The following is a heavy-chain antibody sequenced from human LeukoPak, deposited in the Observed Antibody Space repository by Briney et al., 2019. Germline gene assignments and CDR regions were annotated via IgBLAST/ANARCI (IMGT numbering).Heavy chain of an antibody. Sequence: GGSLRLSCAASGFTFSDYYMSWIRQAPGMGLEWVSYITTSDTTMYYADSVKGRFTISRDNAKSSLYLQMNSLRAEDTAVYYCARHAGSYAFDIWGQGTMVTVSS. J-gene: IGHJ3*02. CDR1: GFTFSDYY. CDR3: ARHAGSYAFDI. V-gene: IGHV3-11*04. D-gene: IGHD1-14*01. CDR2: ITTSDTTM.